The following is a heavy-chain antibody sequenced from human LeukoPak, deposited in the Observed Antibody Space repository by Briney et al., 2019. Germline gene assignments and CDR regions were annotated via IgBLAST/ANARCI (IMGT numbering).Heavy chain of an antibody. Sequence: SETLSLTCAVSGGSISSGGYSWSWIRQPPGKGLEWIGYIYHSGSTYYNPSLKSRVTISVDRSKNQFSLKLSSVTAADTAVYYCAREGGIVGATRGLDWYFDLWGRGALVTVSS. D-gene: IGHD1-26*01. J-gene: IGHJ2*01. CDR3: AREGGIVGATRGLDWYFDL. V-gene: IGHV4-30-2*01. CDR2: IYHSGST. CDR1: GGSISSGGYS.